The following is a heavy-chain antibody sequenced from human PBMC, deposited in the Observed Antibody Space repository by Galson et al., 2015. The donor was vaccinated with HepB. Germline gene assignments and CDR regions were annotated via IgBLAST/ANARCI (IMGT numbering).Heavy chain of an antibody. V-gene: IGHV3-33*01. D-gene: IGHD1-14*01. CDR3: ARYNGGSALDY. J-gene: IGHJ4*02. CDR2: VWFDGSKE. CDR1: GFTFSNYG. Sequence: SLRLSCAASGFTFSNYGMHWVRQAPGKGLEWMAVVWFDGSKEFYAESVKGRLTISRDNFKNTLYLQMNSLRADDTAVYYCARYNGGSALDYWGQGTLVTVSS.